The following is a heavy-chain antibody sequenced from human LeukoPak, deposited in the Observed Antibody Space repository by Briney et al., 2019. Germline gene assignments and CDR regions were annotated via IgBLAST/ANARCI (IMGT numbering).Heavy chain of an antibody. CDR2: INPNSGGT. CDR1: GYTFTGYY. Sequence: ASVTVSCKASGYTFTGYYMHWVRQAPGQGLEWMGWINPNSGGTNYAQKFQGRVTITRDTSISTAYMELSRLRSDDTAVYYCTSLSTVTTRDFDYWGQGTLVTVSS. CDR3: TSLSTVTTRDFDY. D-gene: IGHD4-17*01. J-gene: IGHJ4*02. V-gene: IGHV1-2*02.